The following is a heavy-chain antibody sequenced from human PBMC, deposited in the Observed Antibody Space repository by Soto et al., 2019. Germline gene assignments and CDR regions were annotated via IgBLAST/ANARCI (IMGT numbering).Heavy chain of an antibody. V-gene: IGHV3-11*06. D-gene: IGHD3-22*01. CDR1: GFTFSDYY. CDR2: ISSSSSYT. Sequence: KTGGSLRLSCAASGFTFSDYYMSWIRQAPGKGLEWVSYISSSSSYTNYADSVKGRFTISRDNAKNSLYLQMNSLRAEDTAVYYCARDTYYYDSSGYGGHAFDIWGQGTMVTVSS. J-gene: IGHJ3*02. CDR3: ARDTYYYDSSGYGGHAFDI.